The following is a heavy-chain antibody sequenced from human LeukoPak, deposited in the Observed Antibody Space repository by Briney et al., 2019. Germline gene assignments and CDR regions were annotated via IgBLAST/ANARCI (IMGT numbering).Heavy chain of an antibody. CDR2: ISSSSSYI. Sequence: TGGSLRLSCAASGFTFSSYSMNWVRQAPGKGLEWVSSISSSSSYIYYADSVKGRFTISRDNAKNSLYLQMNSLRAEDTAVYYCARESYFDWYFDLWGRGTLVTVSS. D-gene: IGHD3-9*01. CDR1: GFTFSSYS. V-gene: IGHV3-21*01. CDR3: ARESYFDWYFDL. J-gene: IGHJ2*01.